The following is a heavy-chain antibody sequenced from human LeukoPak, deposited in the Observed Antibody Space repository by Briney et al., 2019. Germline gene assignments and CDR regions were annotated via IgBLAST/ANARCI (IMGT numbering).Heavy chain of an antibody. CDR1: GFTFSSYW. D-gene: IGHD6-19*01. CDR3: AKAGDSSGWYPPAY. Sequence: GGSLRLSCAASGFTFSSYWMSWVRQAPGKGLEWVANIKQDGSEKYYVDSVKGRFTISRDNAKNSLYLQMNSLRAEDTALYYCAKAGDSSGWYPPAYWGQGTLVTVSS. CDR2: IKQDGSEK. V-gene: IGHV3-7*03. J-gene: IGHJ4*02.